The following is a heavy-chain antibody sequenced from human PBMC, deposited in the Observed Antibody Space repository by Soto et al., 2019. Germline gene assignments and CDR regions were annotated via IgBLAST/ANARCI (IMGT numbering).Heavy chain of an antibody. D-gene: IGHD3-10*01. J-gene: IGHJ3*02. CDR1: GGSISSSSYY. CDR3: ARRSSYYYGSGSYPFDI. CDR2: IYYSGST. Sequence: QLQLQESGPGLVKPSETLSLTCTVSGGSISSSSYYWGWIRQPPGKGLEWIGSIYYSGSTYYNPSLKSRVTISVDTSKNQFSLKLSSVTAADTAVYYCARRSSYYYGSGSYPFDIWGQGTMVTVSS. V-gene: IGHV4-39*01.